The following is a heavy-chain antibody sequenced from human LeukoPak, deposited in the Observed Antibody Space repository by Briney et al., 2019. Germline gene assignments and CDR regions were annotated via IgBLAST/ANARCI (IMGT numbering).Heavy chain of an antibody. CDR2: INNSGGST. Sequence: GGSLRLSCAASGFTFSSYAMNWVRQAPGKGLAWVSGINNSGGSTYYADSVKGRFTISRDNSKNTLYLQMNSLRAEDTAVYYCARDRGFGSYIDYWGQGTLVTVSS. CDR1: GFTFSSYA. J-gene: IGHJ4*02. V-gene: IGHV3-23*01. CDR3: ARDRGFGSYIDY. D-gene: IGHD3-10*01.